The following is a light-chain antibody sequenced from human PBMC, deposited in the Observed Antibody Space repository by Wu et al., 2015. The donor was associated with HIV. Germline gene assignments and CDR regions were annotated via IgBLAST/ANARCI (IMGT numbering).Light chain of an antibody. V-gene: IGKV1-8*01. Sequence: AIRITQSPSSLSASTGDRVTITCRASQGISSYLAWYQQKPGKAPKLLIYAASTLQSGVPSRFSGSGSGTDFTLTISCLQSEDFATYFCQQVTQYPYTFGQGTRVQIK. CDR1: QGISSY. CDR2: AAS. CDR3: QQVTQYPYT. J-gene: IGKJ2*01.